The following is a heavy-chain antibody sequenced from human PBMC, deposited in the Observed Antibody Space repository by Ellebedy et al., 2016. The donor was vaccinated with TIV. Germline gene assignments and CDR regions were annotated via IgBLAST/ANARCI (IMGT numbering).Heavy chain of an antibody. Sequence: AASVKVSCKASGYTFTSYGISGVRQAPGQGLEWMGWISAYNGNTNYAQKLQGRVTMTTDTSTSTAYMELRSLRSDDTAVYYCARDPVGVDPTDYFDYWGQGTLVTVSS. J-gene: IGHJ4*02. V-gene: IGHV1-18*01. CDR2: ISAYNGNT. CDR1: GYTFTSYG. CDR3: ARDPVGVDPTDYFDY. D-gene: IGHD3-3*01.